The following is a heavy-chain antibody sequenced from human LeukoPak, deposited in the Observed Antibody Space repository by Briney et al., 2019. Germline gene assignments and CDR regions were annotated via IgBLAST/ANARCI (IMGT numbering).Heavy chain of an antibody. V-gene: IGHV3-30*04. D-gene: IGHD1-26*01. CDR2: ISYDGSNK. CDR3: AKGSGWEMSYYYYYMDV. CDR1: GFTFSSYA. J-gene: IGHJ6*03. Sequence: GGSLRLSCAASGFTFSSYAMHWVRQAPGKGLEWVAVISYDGSNKYYADSVKGRLTISRDNSKNTLYLQMNSLRAEDTAVYYCAKGSGWEMSYYYYYMDVWGKGTTVTVSS.